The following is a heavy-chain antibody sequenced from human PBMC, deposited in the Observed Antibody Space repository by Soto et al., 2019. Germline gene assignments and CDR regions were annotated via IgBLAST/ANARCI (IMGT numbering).Heavy chain of an antibody. V-gene: IGHV1-69*13. Sequence: SVKVSCKASGGTFSSYAISWVRQAPGQGLEWMGGIIPIFGTANYAQKFQGRVTITADESTSTAYMELSSLRSEDTAVYYCARDMVRGTPNWFDPWGQGTLVTVSS. CDR2: IIPIFGTA. J-gene: IGHJ5*02. D-gene: IGHD3-10*01. CDR1: GGTFSSYA. CDR3: ARDMVRGTPNWFDP.